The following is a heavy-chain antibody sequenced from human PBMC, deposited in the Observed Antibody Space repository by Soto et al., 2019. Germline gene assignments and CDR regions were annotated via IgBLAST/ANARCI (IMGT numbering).Heavy chain of an antibody. D-gene: IGHD5-12*01. CDR2: IYYSGST. CDR3: ARGADIVATTTGYYYYGMDV. V-gene: IGHV4-30-4*01. CDR1: GGSISSGGYY. J-gene: IGHJ6*01. Sequence: PSLPCTVSGGSISSGGYYWCWIRQPPGKGLEWIGYIYYSGSTYYNPSLKSRVTISVDTSKNQFSLKLSSVTAADTAVYYCARGADIVATTTGYYYYGMDVWGEGTTFPVSP.